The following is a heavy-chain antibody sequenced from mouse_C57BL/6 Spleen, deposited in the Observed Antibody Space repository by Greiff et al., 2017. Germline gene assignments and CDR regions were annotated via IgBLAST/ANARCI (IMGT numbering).Heavy chain of an antibody. J-gene: IGHJ1*03. Sequence: EVQLVESGGGLVKPGGSLKLSCAASGFTFSSYTMSWVRQTPEKRLEWVATISGGGGNTYYPDSVKGRFPISRDHAKNTLYLQMSSLRSEDTALYYCARTTTVEYFDVWGTGTTVTVSS. V-gene: IGHV5-9*01. CDR2: ISGGGGNT. D-gene: IGHD1-1*01. CDR1: GFTFSSYT. CDR3: ARTTTVEYFDV.